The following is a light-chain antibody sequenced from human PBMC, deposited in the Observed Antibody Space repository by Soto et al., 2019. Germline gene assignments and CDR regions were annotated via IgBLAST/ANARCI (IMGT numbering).Light chain of an antibody. V-gene: IGKV3-15*01. CDR3: QQYHNWPLT. Sequence: EIVMTQSPATLSVSPGERATLSCRASQSVSNNLAWYHQKPGLAPRHLIYGASTRATGIPARFSGSGSGTEFTLTISSPQSEDFAVYYCQQYHNWPLTFGQGTKVEIK. CDR1: QSVSNN. J-gene: IGKJ1*01. CDR2: GAS.